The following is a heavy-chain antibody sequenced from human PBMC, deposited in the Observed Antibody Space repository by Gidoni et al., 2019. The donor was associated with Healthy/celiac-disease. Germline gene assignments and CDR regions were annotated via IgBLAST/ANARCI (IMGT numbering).Heavy chain of an antibody. CDR1: GFTFDDYA. CDR2: ISWNSGSI. D-gene: IGHD2-2*01. J-gene: IGHJ4*02. V-gene: IGHV3-9*01. CDR3: AKDRTDIIIVTALDY. Sequence: EVQLVESGGGLVQPGRSLRLSCAASGFTFDDYAMHWVRQAPGKGLEWVSGISWNSGSIGYADSVKGRFTISRDNAKNSLYLQMNSLRAEDTALYYCAKDRTDIIIVTALDYWGRGTLGHRLL.